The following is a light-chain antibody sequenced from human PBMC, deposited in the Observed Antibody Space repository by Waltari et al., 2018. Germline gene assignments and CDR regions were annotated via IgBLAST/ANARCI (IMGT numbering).Light chain of an antibody. CDR1: QSVSKY. V-gene: IGKV3-20*01. J-gene: IGKJ1*01. Sequence: EIVLTQSPGTLSLSQGERATLSCRASQSVSKYLAWYQQKPGQAPRLLIYDASTRATGIPDRFSGSGSGTDFSLTISRLEPEDFAVYYCQKYVSLPATFGQGTKVEIK. CDR3: QKYVSLPAT. CDR2: DAS.